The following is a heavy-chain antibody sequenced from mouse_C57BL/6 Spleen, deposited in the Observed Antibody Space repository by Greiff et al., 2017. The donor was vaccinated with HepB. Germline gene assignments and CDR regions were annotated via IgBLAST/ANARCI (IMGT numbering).Heavy chain of an antibody. D-gene: IGHD3-2*02. Sequence: VQLQQPGAELVKPGASVKLSCKASGYTFTSYWMHWVKQRPGQGLEWIGMIHPNSGSTNYNEKFKSKATLTVDKSSSTAYMQLSSLTSEDSAVYYGAETAQATEFAYWGQGTLVTVSA. CDR2: IHPNSGST. J-gene: IGHJ3*01. CDR1: GYTFTSYW. V-gene: IGHV1-64*01. CDR3: AETAQATEFAY.